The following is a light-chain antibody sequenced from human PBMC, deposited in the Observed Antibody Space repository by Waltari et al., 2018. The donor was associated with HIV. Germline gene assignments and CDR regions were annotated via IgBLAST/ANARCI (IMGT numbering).Light chain of an antibody. CDR1: QLLLYYSPNRHY. CDR3: QQNYSVPIT. V-gene: IGKV4-1*01. J-gene: IGKJ5*01. Sequence: IVLTQSPVSISVSLGERATIHCKSRQLLLYYSPNRHYLAWYQQKPRQPPKLLMYWESSRASGVPDRFRGSGSGTDFTITINSLQAEDVALYYCQQNYSVPITFGQGTRLDIK. CDR2: WES.